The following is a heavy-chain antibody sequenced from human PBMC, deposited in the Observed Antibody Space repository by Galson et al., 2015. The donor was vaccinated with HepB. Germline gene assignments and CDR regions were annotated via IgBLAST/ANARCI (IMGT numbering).Heavy chain of an antibody. D-gene: IGHD3-22*01. CDR2: TYYRSKWYN. CDR1: GDSVSSNSAA. V-gene: IGHV6-1*01. J-gene: IGHJ3*02. Sequence: CAISGDSVSSNSAAWNWIRQSPSRGLEWLGRTYYRSKWYNDYAVSVKSRITINPDTSKNQFSLQLNSVTPEDTAVYYCAREGIVQGHYYDSSGQDAFDIWGQGTMVTVSS. CDR3: AREGIVQGHYYDSSGQDAFDI.